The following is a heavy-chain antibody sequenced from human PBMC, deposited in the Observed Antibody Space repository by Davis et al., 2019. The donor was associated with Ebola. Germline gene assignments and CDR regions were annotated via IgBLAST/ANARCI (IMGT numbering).Heavy chain of an antibody. D-gene: IGHD1-14*01. CDR3: ARFPGRGYYYYGMDV. Sequence: SETLSLTCTVSGGSISSSSYYWGWIRQPPGKGLEWIGSIYYSGSTNYNPSLKSRVTISVDTSKNQFSLKLSSVTAADTAVYYCARFPGRGYYYYGMDVWGQGTTVTVSS. CDR1: GGSISSSSYY. CDR2: IYYSGST. J-gene: IGHJ6*02. V-gene: IGHV4-39*07.